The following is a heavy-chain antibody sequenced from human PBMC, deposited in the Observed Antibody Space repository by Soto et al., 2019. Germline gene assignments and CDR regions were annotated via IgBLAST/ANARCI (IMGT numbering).Heavy chain of an antibody. CDR2: ISYDGSNK. J-gene: IGHJ4*02. D-gene: IGHD1-26*01. V-gene: IGHV3-30*18. CDR3: AKDLAGDGPVDY. CDR1: GFTFSSYG. Sequence: PGGSLRLSCAASGFTFSSYGMHWVRQAPGNGLEWVAVISYDGSNKYYADSVKGRFTISRDNSKNTLYLQMNSLRAEDTAVYYCAKDLAGDGPVDYWGQGTLVTVSS.